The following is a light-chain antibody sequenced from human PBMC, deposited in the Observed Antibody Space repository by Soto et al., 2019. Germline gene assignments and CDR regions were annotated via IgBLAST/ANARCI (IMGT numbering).Light chain of an antibody. J-gene: IGKJ5*01. CDR1: QSISSY. Sequence: DRQRTQSPSSLSASVRDRVTITCXASQSISSYLNWYQQKPGKAPKLLIYAASSLQSGVPSRFSGSGSGTDFTLTISSLQPEDFATYYCQQSYSTPITFGQGTRLEIK. V-gene: IGKV1-39*01. CDR2: AAS. CDR3: QQSYSTPIT.